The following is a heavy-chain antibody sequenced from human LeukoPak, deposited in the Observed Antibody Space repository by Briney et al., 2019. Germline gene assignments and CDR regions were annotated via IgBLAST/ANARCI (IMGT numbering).Heavy chain of an antibody. V-gene: IGHV3-7*03. J-gene: IGHJ5*02. CDR2: IKQDGSEK. CDR1: GFTFSDSW. Sequence: PGGSLRLSCAASGFTFSDSWMSWVRQAPGKGLEWVANIKQDGSEKYYADSVKARFTISRDNAKNSVYLQINSLRAEDTAVYYCAKDGYYGSGITWFDPWGQGTLVTVSS. D-gene: IGHD3-10*01. CDR3: AKDGYYGSGITWFDP.